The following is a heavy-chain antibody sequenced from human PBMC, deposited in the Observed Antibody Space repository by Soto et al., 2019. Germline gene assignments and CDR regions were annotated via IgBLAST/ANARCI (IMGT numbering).Heavy chain of an antibody. CDR3: ARRRPSTAWYYDV. J-gene: IGHJ4*02. CDR1: GGSFDDYY. D-gene: IGHD2-2*01. V-gene: IGHV4-34*02. Sequence: QVQLEQWGAGLLKPSETLSLTCAVYGGSFDDYYWSWIRQPPGKGLEWIGRITHGGSTDYDPSLKSRLTISIDTSKNQFSLNLSSVTAADTAVYYCARRRPSTAWYYDVWGPGPLVTVSS. CDR2: ITHGGST.